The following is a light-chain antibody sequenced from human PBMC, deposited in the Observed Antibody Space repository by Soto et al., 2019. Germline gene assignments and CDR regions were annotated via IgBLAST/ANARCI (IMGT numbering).Light chain of an antibody. Sequence: ETVMTQSLVTLSVSPGERATLSCRASQSVTSDLAWYQQKSGQPPRLLIFDASQRATGIPARFRGSGSGTDFTLSISSLEPEDFAVYYCQQRTDRPPWTFGQGTKVDIK. CDR1: QSVTSD. V-gene: IGKV3-11*01. J-gene: IGKJ1*01. CDR3: QQRTDRPPWT. CDR2: DAS.